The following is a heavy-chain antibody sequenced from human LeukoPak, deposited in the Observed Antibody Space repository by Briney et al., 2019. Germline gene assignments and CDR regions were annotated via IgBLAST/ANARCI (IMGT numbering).Heavy chain of an antibody. D-gene: IGHD5-24*01. J-gene: IGHJ3*01. CDR2: TYYRSKWYN. Sequence: SQTLSLTCAISGDSVSSNSSACSWIRQSPSRGLEWLGRTYYRSKWYNDYAVSVKSRITINPDTSKNQFSLQLTSVTPEDTAVYYCARGGQGDGYSADKAFDFWGQGTMVTVSS. CDR1: GDSVSSNSSA. CDR3: ARGGQGDGYSADKAFDF. V-gene: IGHV6-1*01.